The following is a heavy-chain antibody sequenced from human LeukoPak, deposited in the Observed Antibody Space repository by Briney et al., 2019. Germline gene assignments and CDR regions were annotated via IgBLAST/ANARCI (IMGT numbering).Heavy chain of an antibody. V-gene: IGHV1-2*02. D-gene: IGHD3-9*01. J-gene: IGHJ4*02. CDR3: ARSPHILTGENFDF. CDR2: INPNSGGT. Sequence: ASVKVSCKASGYSFTGNYMHWVRQAPGQGLEWMGWINPNSGGTNYAQKFQDRVSMTRDTSISTAYMQLSRLRSDDTAVYYCARSPHILTGENFDFWGQGTLLTVSS. CDR1: GYSFTGNY.